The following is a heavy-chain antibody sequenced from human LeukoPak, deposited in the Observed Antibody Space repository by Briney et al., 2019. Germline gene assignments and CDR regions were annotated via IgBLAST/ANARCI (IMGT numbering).Heavy chain of an antibody. CDR3: AHRGAAAYSYGPPFDY. D-gene: IGHD5-18*01. CDR2: IYWDDDK. V-gene: IGHV2-5*02. CDR1: GFSLSTSGVG. Sequence: SGPTLVNPTQTLTLNCTFSGFSLSTSGVGVGWIRQPPGKALEWLALIYWDDDKRYSPSLKSRLTITKDTSKNQVVLTMTNMDPVDTATYYCAHRGAAAYSYGPPFDYWGHGTLVTVSS. J-gene: IGHJ4*01.